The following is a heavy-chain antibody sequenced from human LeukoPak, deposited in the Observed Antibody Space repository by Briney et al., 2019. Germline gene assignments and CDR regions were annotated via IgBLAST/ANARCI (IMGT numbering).Heavy chain of an antibody. CDR3: TSQVALGY. J-gene: IGHJ4*02. CDR2: ISSDGGTK. Sequence: PGGSLRLSCAASGFTFSSYGMHWVRQAPGKGLEWVTFISSDGGTKYYADSVRGRFTISRDNSENTLYLQMNSLRAVDTAVYYCTSQVALGYWGQGTLVTVSS. CDR1: GFTFSSYG. V-gene: IGHV3-30*03. D-gene: IGHD3-16*02.